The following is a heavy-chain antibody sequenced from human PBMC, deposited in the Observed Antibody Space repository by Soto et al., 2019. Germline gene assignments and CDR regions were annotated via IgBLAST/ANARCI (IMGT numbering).Heavy chain of an antibody. CDR2: IYYTGSA. Sequence: SEILSLPCTVSGGSISNYYWSWIRQPPGKGLEWIGHIYYTGSANYNPSLKSRVTISVNRSKNQFSLNVTSVTAADTAVYYCARAPATMLRRLYNWFDPWGQGTLVTVSS. CDR3: ARAPATMLRRLYNWFDP. D-gene: IGHD3-10*01. CDR1: GGSISNYY. J-gene: IGHJ5*02. V-gene: IGHV4-59*01.